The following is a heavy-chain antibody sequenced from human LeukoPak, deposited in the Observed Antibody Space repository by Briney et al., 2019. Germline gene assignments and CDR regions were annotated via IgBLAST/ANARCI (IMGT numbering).Heavy chain of an antibody. Sequence: GGSLRLSCAASGFTVSSSYMSWVRQAPGKGLEWVSVIYSGGSTYYADSVKGRFTISRDNSKNTLYLQMNSLRAEDTAVYYCARGPWVTTLVYWGQGTLVTVSS. CDR3: ARGPWVTTLVY. CDR2: IYSGGST. J-gene: IGHJ4*02. CDR1: GFTVSSSY. V-gene: IGHV3-53*01. D-gene: IGHD4-23*01.